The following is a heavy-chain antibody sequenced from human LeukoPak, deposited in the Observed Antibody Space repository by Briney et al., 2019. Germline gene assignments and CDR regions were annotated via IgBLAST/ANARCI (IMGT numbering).Heavy chain of an antibody. Sequence: SETLSLTCTVSGGSISSYYWSWIRQPPGKGLEWIGYIYYSGSTNYNPSLKSRVTTSVDTSKNQFSLKLTSVTAADTAVYYCAREGSSGYYPNWFDPWGQGTLVTVSS. CDR1: GGSISSYY. CDR2: IYYSGST. CDR3: AREGSSGYYPNWFDP. D-gene: IGHD3-22*01. J-gene: IGHJ5*02. V-gene: IGHV4-59*12.